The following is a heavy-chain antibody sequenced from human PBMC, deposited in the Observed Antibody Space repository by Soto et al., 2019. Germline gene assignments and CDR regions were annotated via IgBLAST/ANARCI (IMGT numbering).Heavy chain of an antibody. Sequence: SETLSLTCTVSGGSISSISNYYWGWIRQPPGKLLEWIGSIYYSGNTYYNPSLKSRVTLSVYTSKNQFSLNLSSVTAADTAVYYCVTTAAYCSGTSCYDFDYWGQGTLVTVSS. V-gene: IGHV4-39*01. CDR1: GGSISSISNYY. J-gene: IGHJ4*02. CDR3: VTTAAYCSGTSCYDFDY. CDR2: IYYSGNT. D-gene: IGHD2-2*01.